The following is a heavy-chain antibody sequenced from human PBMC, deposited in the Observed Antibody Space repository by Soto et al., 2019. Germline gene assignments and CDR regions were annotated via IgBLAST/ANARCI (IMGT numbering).Heavy chain of an antibody. J-gene: IGHJ3*01. CDR1: GGSFLSGGYS. V-gene: IGHV4-31*03. CDR3: AQGVLAAPDAFDV. CDR2: IFHTGST. D-gene: IGHD2-15*01. Sequence: SETLSLTCTVSGGSFLSGGYSWSWIRQHPGKGLEWIAFIFHTGSTFYNPSLKSRVSISVDTSNNQFSLRLSSVTAADTAVYYCAQGVLAAPDAFDVWGQGTMVTVSS.